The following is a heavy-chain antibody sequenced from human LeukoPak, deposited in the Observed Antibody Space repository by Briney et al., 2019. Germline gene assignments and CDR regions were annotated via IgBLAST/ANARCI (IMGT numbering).Heavy chain of an antibody. CDR1: GGSISSYY. CDR3: VRVGEDDAFDI. J-gene: IGHJ3*02. D-gene: IGHD3-16*01. CDR2: IYYSGST. Sequence: PSETLSLTCTVSGGSISSYYWSWIRQPPGKGLEWIGYIYYSGSTNYNPSLKSRVTISVDTSKNQFSLKLSSVTAADTAVYYCVRVGEDDAFDIWGQGTMVTVSS. V-gene: IGHV4-59*01.